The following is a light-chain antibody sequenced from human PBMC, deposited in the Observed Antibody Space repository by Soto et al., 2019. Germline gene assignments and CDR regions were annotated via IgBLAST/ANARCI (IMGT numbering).Light chain of an antibody. J-gene: IGKJ4*01. V-gene: IGKV3-11*01. CDR1: QSVRSY. CDR2: DAS. CDR3: QQRNSWPLT. Sequence: EIVLTQSPATLSLSPGERATLSCRASQSVRSYLAWYQKKPGQSPRLLIYDASNRATDVPARFSGSGSGTDFTLTISSLAPEDFAIYYCQQRNSWPLTVGGGTKVEIK.